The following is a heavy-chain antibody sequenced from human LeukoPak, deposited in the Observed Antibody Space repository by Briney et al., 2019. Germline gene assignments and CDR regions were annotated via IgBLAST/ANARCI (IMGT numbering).Heavy chain of an antibody. CDR3: ARGRYCSGASCYTARSYYYGMDV. CDR1: GLTFSSYD. CDR2: ISTAGDT. D-gene: IGHD2-2*02. V-gene: IGHV3-13*01. Sequence: PGGSLRLSCAASGLTFSSYDMHWVRQAPGKGREWDSTISTAGDTYYPGSVKGRFTISRENAKNSLYLQINSLSAGDSAVYYCARGRYCSGASCYTARSYYYGMDVWGQGTTVTVSS. J-gene: IGHJ6*02.